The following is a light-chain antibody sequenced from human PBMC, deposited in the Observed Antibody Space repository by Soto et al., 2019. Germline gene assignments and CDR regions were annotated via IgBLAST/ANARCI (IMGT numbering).Light chain of an antibody. Sequence: QSVLTQPASVSGSAGQSITISCTGTSSDVGSYNLVSWYQQHPGKAPKLIIYEVNKGPSGVSNRFSGSKSGNTASLTISGLQTEDEADYYCCSYAPSSALFGTGTKVTVL. J-gene: IGLJ1*01. V-gene: IGLV2-23*02. CDR2: EVN. CDR3: CSYAPSSAL. CDR1: SSDVGSYNL.